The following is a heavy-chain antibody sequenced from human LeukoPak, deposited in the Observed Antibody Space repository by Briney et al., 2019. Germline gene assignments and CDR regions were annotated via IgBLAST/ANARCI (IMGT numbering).Heavy chain of an antibody. J-gene: IGHJ6*02. D-gene: IGHD4-17*01. CDR1: GFTFSNAW. CDR3: ARDLFYGDYDSDYYYGMDV. CDR2: ISYDGSNK. V-gene: IGHV3-30-3*01. Sequence: GGSLRLSCAASGFTFSNAWMSWVRQAPGKGLEWVAVISYDGSNKYYADSVKGRFTISRDNSKNTLYLQMNSLRAEDTAVYYCARDLFYGDYDSDYYYGMDVWGQGTTVTVSS.